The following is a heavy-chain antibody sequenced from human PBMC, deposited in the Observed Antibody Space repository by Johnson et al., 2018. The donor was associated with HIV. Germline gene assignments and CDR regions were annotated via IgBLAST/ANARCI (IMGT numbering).Heavy chain of an antibody. J-gene: IGHJ3*01. CDR1: GFTFSGYD. V-gene: IGHV3-33*01. Sequence: VQLVESGGGVVQPGRSLRLSCAASGFTFSGYDMHWVRQATGKGLEWVAFIRYDGSDKYYADSVKDRFTISRDNAKNFLYLQMNSLRAEDTALYYCARDFRVWGQVTMVTVSS. CDR3: ARDFRV. CDR2: IRYDGSDK.